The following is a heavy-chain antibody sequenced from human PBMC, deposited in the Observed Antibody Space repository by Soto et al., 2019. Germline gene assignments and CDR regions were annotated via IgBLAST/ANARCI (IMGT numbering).Heavy chain of an antibody. CDR2: INHSGST. CDR3: ARGGRTFYYYGSGTYFDY. V-gene: IGHV4-34*01. J-gene: IGHJ4*02. Sequence: SETLSLTCAVYGGSFSGYYWSWIRQPPGKGLEWIGEINHSGSTNYNPSLKSRVTISVDTSKNQLSLKLSSVTAADTAVYYCARGGRTFYYYGSGTYFDYWGQGTLVTVS. D-gene: IGHD3-10*01. CDR1: GGSFSGYY.